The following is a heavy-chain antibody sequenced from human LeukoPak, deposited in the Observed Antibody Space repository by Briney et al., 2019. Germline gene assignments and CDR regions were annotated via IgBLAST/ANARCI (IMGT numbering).Heavy chain of an antibody. D-gene: IGHD3-3*01. J-gene: IGHJ5*02. CDR1: GYTFTSYV. CDR3: ARDRKPTTWYYDFWSGYPTLNWFDP. V-gene: IGHV1-3*01. Sequence: ASVKVSCKASGYTFTSYVMHWVRQAPGQRLEWVGWINAGNGNTKYSQKFQGRVTISRDTSASTAYMELSSLRSEDTAVYYCARDRKPTTWYYDFWSGYPTLNWFDPWGQGTLVTVSS. CDR2: INAGNGNT.